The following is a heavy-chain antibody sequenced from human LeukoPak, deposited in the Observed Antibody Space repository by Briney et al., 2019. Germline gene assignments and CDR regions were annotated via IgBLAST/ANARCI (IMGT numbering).Heavy chain of an antibody. CDR3: AGGALAQRHRVLIYNWFDP. J-gene: IGHJ5*02. CDR2: IIPIFGTA. D-gene: IGHD2-15*01. V-gene: IGHV1-69*13. Sequence: ASVKVSCKASGGTFSSYAISWVRQAPGQGLEWMGGIIPIFGTANYAQKFQGRVTITADESTSTAYMELSSLRSEDTAVYYCAGGALAQRHRVLIYNWFDPWGQGTLVTVSS. CDR1: GGTFSSYA.